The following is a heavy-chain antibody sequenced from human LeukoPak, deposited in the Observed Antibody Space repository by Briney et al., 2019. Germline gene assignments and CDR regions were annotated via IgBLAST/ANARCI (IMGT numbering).Heavy chain of an antibody. J-gene: IGHJ4*02. CDR3: AREGVLAGDDSSFDY. V-gene: IGHV1-46*01. CDR1: GYTFTSYY. CDR2: INPSGGST. Sequence: GASVKVSFKASGYTFTSYYMHWVRQAPGQGLEWMGIINPSGGSTSYAQKFQGRVTMTRDTSTSTVYMELSSLRSEDTAVYYCAREGVLAGDDSSFDYWGQGTLVTVSS. D-gene: IGHD3-9*01.